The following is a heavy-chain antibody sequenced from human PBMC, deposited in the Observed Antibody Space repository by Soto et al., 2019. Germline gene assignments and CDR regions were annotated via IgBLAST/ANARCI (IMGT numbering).Heavy chain of an antibody. CDR2: ISSNGGNT. D-gene: IGHD6-19*01. CDR1: GFTFNTFA. V-gene: IGHV3-64D*06. Sequence: GGSLRLSCSASGFTFNTFAMHWVRQTPGKGLEFVSAISSNGGNTYYADSVKGRFAISRDNSKNTLYLQMYSLRPEDTALYYCMKEGYMRSDWYGQFDCWGQGTLVTVSS. CDR3: MKEGYMRSDWYGQFDC. J-gene: IGHJ4*02.